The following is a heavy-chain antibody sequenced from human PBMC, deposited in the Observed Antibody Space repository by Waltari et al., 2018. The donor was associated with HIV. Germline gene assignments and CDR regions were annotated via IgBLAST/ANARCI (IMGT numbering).Heavy chain of an antibody. CDR3: ARVFRGTVNYFDSRLGH. CDR1: GYTFSDYY. Sequence: QVQLVQSGAEVKKPGASVKVSCKASGYTFSDYYMHWVRQAPGQGLEWRGWINPNSGGTRYADKFQGRVTMTRDTSISTAYMELSRLRFDDTAVYYCARVFRGTVNYFDSRLGHWGQGTLVTVSS. D-gene: IGHD3-22*01. V-gene: IGHV1-2*02. CDR2: INPNSGGT. J-gene: IGHJ5*02.